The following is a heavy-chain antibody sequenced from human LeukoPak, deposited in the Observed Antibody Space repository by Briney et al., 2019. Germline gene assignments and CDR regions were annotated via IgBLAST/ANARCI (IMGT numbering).Heavy chain of an antibody. CDR2: INHSGST. Sequence: SETLSLTCAVYGGSFSGYYWSWIRQPPGKGLEWIGEINHSGSTNYNPSLKSRVTISVDTSKNQFSLKQSSVNAADMAVYYCAIGALKTRYCSSTSCYKGFDYWGQGSLVTVSS. V-gene: IGHV4-34*01. CDR1: GGSFSGYY. D-gene: IGHD2-2*02. J-gene: IGHJ4*01. CDR3: AIGALKTRYCSSTSCYKGFDY.